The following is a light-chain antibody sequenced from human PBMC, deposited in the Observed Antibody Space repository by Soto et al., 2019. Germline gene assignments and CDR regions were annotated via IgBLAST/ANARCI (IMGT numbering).Light chain of an antibody. J-gene: IGKJ4*01. CDR3: QQYNSWPLT. CDR2: DAS. V-gene: IGKV3D-15*01. Sequence: EIVLTQSPATLSLSPGERATLSCRASQSISSFLTWYHHKPGQAPRLLIYDASKRATGIPARFSGSGSGTEFTLTISSLQSEDFAVYYCQQYNSWPLTFGGGTKVEIK. CDR1: QSISSF.